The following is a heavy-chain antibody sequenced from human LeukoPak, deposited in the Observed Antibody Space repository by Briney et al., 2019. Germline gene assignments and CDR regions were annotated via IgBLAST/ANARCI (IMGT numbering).Heavy chain of an antibody. Sequence: SETLSLTCAVYGGSFSGYYWSWIRQPPGKGLEWIGEINRSGSTNYNPSLKSRVTISVDTSKNQFSLKLSSVTAADTAVYYCARVRSVDFWSGYDAFDIWGQGTMVTVSS. CDR3: ARVRSVDFWSGYDAFDI. J-gene: IGHJ3*02. CDR1: GGSFSGYY. V-gene: IGHV4-34*01. D-gene: IGHD3-3*01. CDR2: INRSGST.